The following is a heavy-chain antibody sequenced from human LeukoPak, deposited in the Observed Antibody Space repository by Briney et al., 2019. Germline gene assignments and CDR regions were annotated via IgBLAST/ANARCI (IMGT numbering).Heavy chain of an antibody. J-gene: IGHJ3*02. V-gene: IGHV4-39*01. CDR2: IYYSGST. D-gene: IGHD3-22*01. Sequence: SETLSLTCTVSGGSISSSSYSWGWIRQPPGKGLEWIGSIYYSGSTYYNPSLKSRVTISVDTSTNQFSLKLSSVTAADTAVYYCARPGHYYDSSGDFYIWGQGTMVTVSS. CDR3: ARPGHYYDSSGDFYI. CDR1: GGSISSSSYS.